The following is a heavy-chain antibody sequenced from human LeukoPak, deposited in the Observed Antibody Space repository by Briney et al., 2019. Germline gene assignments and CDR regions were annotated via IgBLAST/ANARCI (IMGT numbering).Heavy chain of an antibody. CDR3: AADGITIFGVVYGGFDY. CDR1: GYTFTGYY. Sequence: ASVKVSCKASGYTFTGYYMHLVRQAPGQGLEWMGRLNPNSGGTNYAQKFQGRVTMTRDTSISTAYMELSRLRSDDTAVYYCAADGITIFGVVYGGFDYWGQGTLVTVSS. D-gene: IGHD3-3*01. CDR2: LNPNSGGT. J-gene: IGHJ4*02. V-gene: IGHV1-2*06.